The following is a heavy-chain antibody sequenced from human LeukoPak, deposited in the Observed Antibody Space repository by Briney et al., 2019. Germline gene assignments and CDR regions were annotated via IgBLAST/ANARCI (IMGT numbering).Heavy chain of an antibody. CDR3: ARDSSGCIFDY. CDR1: GFTFSSYW. CDR2: IKQDGSEK. D-gene: IGHD6-19*01. V-gene: IGHV3-7*01. J-gene: IGHJ4*02. Sequence: GGSLRLSCAAPGFTFSSYWMSWVRQAPGKGLEWVANIKQDGSEKYYADSVKGRFTISRDNAKNSLYLQMNSLGAEDTAVYYCARDSSGCIFDYWGQGTLVTVSS.